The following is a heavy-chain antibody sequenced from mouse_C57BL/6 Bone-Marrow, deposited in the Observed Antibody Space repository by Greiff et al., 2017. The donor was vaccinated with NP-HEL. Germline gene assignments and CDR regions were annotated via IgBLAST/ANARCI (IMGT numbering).Heavy chain of an antibody. V-gene: IGHV5-6*01. D-gene: IGHD2-3*01. J-gene: IGHJ1*03. CDR1: GFTFSSYG. Sequence: EVKLMESGGDLVKPGGSLKLSCAASGFTFSSYGMSWVRPTPDKRLEWVATISSGGSYTYYPDSVKGRFTISRDNAKNTLYLQMSSLKSEDTAMYYCARPGLLRLPWYFDVWGTGTTVTVSS. CDR3: ARPGLLRLPWYFDV. CDR2: ISSGGSYT.